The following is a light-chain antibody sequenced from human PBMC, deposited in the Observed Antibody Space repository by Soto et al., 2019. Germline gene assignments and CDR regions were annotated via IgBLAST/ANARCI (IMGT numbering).Light chain of an antibody. CDR3: ISYAGSNLLYV. CDR1: SSDVGGYNY. J-gene: IGLJ1*01. V-gene: IGLV2-8*01. CDR2: EVS. Sequence: QSVLTQPPSASGSPGQSVTISCTGTSSDVGGYNYVSWYQQHPGKAPKLMIYEVSKRPSGVPVRFSGSKSGNTASLTFSGLQAEDEADYYCISYAGSNLLYVFGTGTKVTVL.